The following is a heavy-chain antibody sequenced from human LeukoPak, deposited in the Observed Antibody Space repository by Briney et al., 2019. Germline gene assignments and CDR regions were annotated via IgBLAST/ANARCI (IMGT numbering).Heavy chain of an antibody. CDR2: IYYSGST. CDR3: ARRFRGPDY. CDR1: GGSISSSSYY. Sequence: SGTLSLTCTVSGGSISSSSYYWGWIRQPPGKGLEWIGSIYYSGSTYYNPSLKSRVTISVDTSKNQFSLKLSSVTAADTAVYYCARRFRGPDYWGQGTLVTVSS. J-gene: IGHJ4*02. D-gene: IGHD3-10*01. V-gene: IGHV4-39*01.